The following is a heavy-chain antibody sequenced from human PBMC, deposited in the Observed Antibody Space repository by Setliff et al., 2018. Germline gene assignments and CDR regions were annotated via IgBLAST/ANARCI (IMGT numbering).Heavy chain of an antibody. CDR2: VSGGGDYT. Sequence: GESLKISCEASGFIFKNHALTWVRQVPGKGLEWVSAVSGGGDYTYYADSVKGRFTISRDNSKNTVYLHIKSLGADDTAVYFCSKAALDLELDSWGQGTLVTVSS. V-gene: IGHV3-23*01. J-gene: IGHJ4*02. CDR3: SKAALDLELDS. D-gene: IGHD1-1*01. CDR1: GFIFKNHA.